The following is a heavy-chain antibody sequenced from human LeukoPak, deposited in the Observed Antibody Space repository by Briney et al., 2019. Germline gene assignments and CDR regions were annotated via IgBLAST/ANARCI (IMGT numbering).Heavy chain of an antibody. Sequence: SETLSLTCTVSGGSISSSSYYWGWIRQPPGKGLEWIGSIYYSGSTYYNPSLKSRVTISVDTSKNQFSLKLSSVIAADTAVYYCARGDYDFWSALSSGNWFDPWGQGTLVTVSS. J-gene: IGHJ5*02. CDR1: GGSISSSSYY. D-gene: IGHD3-3*01. V-gene: IGHV4-39*07. CDR2: IYYSGST. CDR3: ARGDYDFWSALSSGNWFDP.